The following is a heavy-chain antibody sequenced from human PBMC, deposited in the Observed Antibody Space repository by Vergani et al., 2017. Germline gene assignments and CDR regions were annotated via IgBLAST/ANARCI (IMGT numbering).Heavy chain of an antibody. CDR1: GGSISSYY. Sequence: QVQLQESGPGLVKPSETLSLTCTVSGGSISSYYWSWIRQPTGKGLEWIGYIYYSGSTNYNPSLKSRVTISVDTSKNQFSLKLSSVTAADTAVYYCARVGYCSSTSCYTYFDYWGQGTLVTVSS. D-gene: IGHD2-2*02. CDR2: IYYSGST. J-gene: IGHJ4*02. V-gene: IGHV4-59*01. CDR3: ARVGYCSSTSCYTYFDY.